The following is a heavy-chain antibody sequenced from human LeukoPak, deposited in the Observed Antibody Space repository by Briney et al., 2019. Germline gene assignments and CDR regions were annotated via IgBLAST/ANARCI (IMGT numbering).Heavy chain of an antibody. J-gene: IGHJ4*02. CDR1: GYTSTKYG. D-gene: IGHD4-17*01. CDR3: ARGDDYGDYWGLY. CDR2: ISTYNGNT. Sequence: ASVKVSCKASGYTSTKYGITWVRQAPGQGLEWMGWISTYNGNTNYAQKLQGRVTMTTDTSTSTAYMELRSLISDDAAVYYCARGDDYGDYWGLYWGQGTLVTVSS. V-gene: IGHV1-18*01.